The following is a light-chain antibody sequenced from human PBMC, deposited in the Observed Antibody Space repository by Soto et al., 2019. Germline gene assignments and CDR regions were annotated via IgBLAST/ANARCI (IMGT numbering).Light chain of an antibody. CDR1: QSVSSY. V-gene: IGKV3-20*01. J-gene: IGKJ1*01. CDR2: GAS. CDR3: QQYGNSPQT. Sequence: EIVLTQSPATLSLSPWERATLSCRASQSVSSYLAWYQQKPGQAPRLLIYGASSRATGIPNRFSGSGSGTDFTLTISRLEPEDFAVYYCQQYGNSPQTFGQGTKVEIK.